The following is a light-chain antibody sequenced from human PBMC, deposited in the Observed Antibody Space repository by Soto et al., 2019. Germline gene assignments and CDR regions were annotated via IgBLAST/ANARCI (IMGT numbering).Light chain of an antibody. V-gene: IGKV3-20*01. J-gene: IGKJ1*01. CDR1: QSVSSSY. Sequence: EIVMTQSPATLSLSPWERATLSCRASQSVSSSYLAWYQQNPGQAPRLLIYGASSRATGIPDRCSGSGSGTDVTLTSSRLGHAYSAVDACQQYSSSPWTFGQGTKVDIK. CDR3: QQYSSSPWT. CDR2: GAS.